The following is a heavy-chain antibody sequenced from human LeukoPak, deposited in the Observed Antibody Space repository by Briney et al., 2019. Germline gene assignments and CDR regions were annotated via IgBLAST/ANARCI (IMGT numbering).Heavy chain of an antibody. J-gene: IGHJ4*02. V-gene: IGHV1-69*05. D-gene: IGHD3-22*01. CDR2: IIPIFGTA. CDR3: AYDSSGYYYRPYYFDY. CDR1: GGTFISYA. Sequence: SVKVSFKASGGTFISYAISWVRQAPGQGVEWMGGIIPIFGTANYAQKFQGRDTITTDESTSTAYMELSSLRSEDTAVYYCAYDSSGYYYRPYYFDYWGQGTLVTVSS.